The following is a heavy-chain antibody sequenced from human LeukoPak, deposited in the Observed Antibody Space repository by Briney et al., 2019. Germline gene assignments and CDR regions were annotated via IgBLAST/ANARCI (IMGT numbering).Heavy chain of an antibody. CDR2: INPNSGGT. J-gene: IGHJ3*02. D-gene: IGHD1-26*01. CDR1: GYTFTSYD. V-gene: IGHV1-2*02. Sequence: VASVKVSCKASGYTFTSYDINWVRQATGQGLEWMGWINPNSGGTNYAQKFQGRVTMTRDTSISTAYMELSRLRSDDTAVYYCARDVRGWELLYAFDIWGQGTMVTVSS. CDR3: ARDVRGWELLYAFDI.